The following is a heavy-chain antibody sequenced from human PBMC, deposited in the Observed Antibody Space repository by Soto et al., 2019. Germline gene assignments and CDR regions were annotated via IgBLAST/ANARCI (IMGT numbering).Heavy chain of an antibody. Sequence: GASVKVSCKASGFTFTSSAVQWVRQARGQRLEWIGWIVVGSGNTNYAQKFQERVTITRDMSTSTAYMELSSLRSEDTAVYYCAAAGDIVVVPAARPPDYWGQGTLVTVSS. D-gene: IGHD2-2*01. CDR1: GFTFTSSA. CDR2: IVVGSGNT. V-gene: IGHV1-58*01. J-gene: IGHJ4*02. CDR3: AAAGDIVVVPAARPPDY.